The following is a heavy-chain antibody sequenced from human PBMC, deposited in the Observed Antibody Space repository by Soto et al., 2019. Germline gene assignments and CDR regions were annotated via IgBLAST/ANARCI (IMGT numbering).Heavy chain of an antibody. CDR3: AGVWVGAFDS. CDR2: IYYSGST. V-gene: IGHV4-59*01. Sequence: QVQLQESAPGLVKTSETLSLTCTVSGGSISSYYWSWIRQPPGKGLEWIGYIYYSGSTNYKPSRKRRVTISADTSKKRFALKLSSVTASDTAVYYCAGVWVGAFDSLGQETMVTVSS. D-gene: IGHD1-26*01. J-gene: IGHJ3*02. CDR1: GGSISSYY.